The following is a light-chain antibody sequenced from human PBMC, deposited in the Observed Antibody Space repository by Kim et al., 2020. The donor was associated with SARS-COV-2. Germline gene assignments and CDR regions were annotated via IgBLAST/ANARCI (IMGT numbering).Light chain of an antibody. CDR3: QTWDSSTVI. J-gene: IGLJ2*01. V-gene: IGLV3-1*01. Sequence: SYELTQPPSVSVSPGQTASITCSGDKLGDKYVCWYQQKAGQSPVLLIYQDTKWPSGIPERFSGSNSGNTATLTISGTQAMDEADYYCQTWDSSTVIVGGG. CDR2: QDT. CDR1: KLGDKY.